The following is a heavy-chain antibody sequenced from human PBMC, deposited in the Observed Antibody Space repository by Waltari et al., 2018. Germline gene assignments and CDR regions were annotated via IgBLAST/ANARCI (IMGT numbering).Heavy chain of an antibody. Sequence: EVQLVESGGAVVQPGGSLRLSCAASGFTFDDYTMHWVRQAPGKGLEWVSLMSWDGDSTYYADSVKGRFTISRDNSKNSLYLQMNSLRIEDSALYFCAKGALAGEEFAHWGQGTVVTVSS. CDR3: AKGALAGEEFAH. V-gene: IGHV3-43*01. J-gene: IGHJ4*02. D-gene: IGHD1-1*01. CDR1: GFTFDDYT. CDR2: MSWDGDST.